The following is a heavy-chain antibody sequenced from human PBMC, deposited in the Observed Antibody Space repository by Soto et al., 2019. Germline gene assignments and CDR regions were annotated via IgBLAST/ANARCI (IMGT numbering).Heavy chain of an antibody. Sequence: QITLKESGPTLVKPTQPLTLTCTFSGFSLSTSGVGVGWISQPPGKALEWLALIYWDDDKRYSPSLKSRLTITKDTSKNQVVLTMTNMDPVDTATYYCAHSWHLLWFGGGAFDYWGQGTLVTVSS. CDR1: GFSLSTSGVG. CDR2: IYWDDDK. J-gene: IGHJ4*02. CDR3: AHSWHLLWFGGGAFDY. V-gene: IGHV2-5*02. D-gene: IGHD3-10*01.